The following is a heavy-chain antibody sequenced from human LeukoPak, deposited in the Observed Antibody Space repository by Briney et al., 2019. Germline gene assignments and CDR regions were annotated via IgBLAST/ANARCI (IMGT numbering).Heavy chain of an antibody. D-gene: IGHD3-3*01. Sequence: ASVKVSCKASGYTFTSYGISWVRQAPGQGLEWMGWISAYNGNTNYAQKLQGRVTMTTDTSTSTAYMELRSLRSDDTAVYYCARAITIFGVVTNGNWFDPWGQGTLVTVSS. CDR3: ARAITIFGVVTNGNWFDP. V-gene: IGHV1-18*01. J-gene: IGHJ5*02. CDR1: GYTFTSYG. CDR2: ISAYNGNT.